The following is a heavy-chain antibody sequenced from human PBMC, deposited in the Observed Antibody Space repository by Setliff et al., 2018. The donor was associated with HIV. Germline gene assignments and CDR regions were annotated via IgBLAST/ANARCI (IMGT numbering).Heavy chain of an antibody. J-gene: IGHJ1*01. CDR3: VKALMVQGVSLQYFQY. V-gene: IGHV3-43D*03. CDR1: GFTFHDYA. Sequence: GGSLRLSCAASGFTFHDYAMHWVRQAPGRRPEWVSLIHWDGGSPYYADSVKGRFTISRDNSKNSLYLQMSSLRPEDTAFYYCVKALMVQGVSLQYFQYWGQGTLVTVSS. D-gene: IGHD3-10*01. CDR2: IHWDGGSP.